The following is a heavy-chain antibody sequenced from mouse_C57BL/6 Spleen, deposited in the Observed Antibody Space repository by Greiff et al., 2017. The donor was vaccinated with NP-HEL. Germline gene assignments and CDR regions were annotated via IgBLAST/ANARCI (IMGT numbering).Heavy chain of an antibody. CDR2: IYPGNSDT. D-gene: IGHD2-3*01. J-gene: IGHJ3*01. CDR1: GYTFTSYW. V-gene: IGHV1-5*01. Sequence: EVQLQQSGTVLARPGASVKMSCKTSGYTFTSYWMHWVQQRPGQGLEWIGAIYPGNSDTSYNQKFKGKAKLTAVTSASTAYMELSSLTNEDSAVYYCTIYDGYYVWFAYWGQGTLVTVSA. CDR3: TIYDGYYVWFAY.